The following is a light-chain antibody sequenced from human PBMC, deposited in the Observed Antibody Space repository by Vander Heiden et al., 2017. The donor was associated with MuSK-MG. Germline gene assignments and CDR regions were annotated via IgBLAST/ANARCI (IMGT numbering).Light chain of an antibody. V-gene: IGLV2-14*01. J-gene: IGLJ1*01. CDR3: NSYTSSSSYV. CDR1: SRDVGGYNY. Sequence: QSALTQPASVSGSPGQSITISCTGPSRDVGGYNYVSWYQQPQGKAPNLLFFDVSSRPSAVSNRFSASKSGNTASLTISAPQAEVAADYYCNSYTSSSSYVFGTGTKVTVL. CDR2: DVS.